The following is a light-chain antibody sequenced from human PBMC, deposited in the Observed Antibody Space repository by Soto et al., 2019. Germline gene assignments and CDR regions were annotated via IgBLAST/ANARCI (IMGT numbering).Light chain of an antibody. Sequence: QSALTQPASVSGSPGQSITISCTGTSSDVGGYNYVSWYQQHPGKAPKLMIYDVSNRPSGVSDRFSGSKSGNTASLTISGLQAEEEADYYFSSYTSSSTLHMVFGGGTKLTV. CDR3: SSYTSSSTLHMV. CDR1: SSDVGGYNY. J-gene: IGLJ2*01. V-gene: IGLV2-14*01. CDR2: DVS.